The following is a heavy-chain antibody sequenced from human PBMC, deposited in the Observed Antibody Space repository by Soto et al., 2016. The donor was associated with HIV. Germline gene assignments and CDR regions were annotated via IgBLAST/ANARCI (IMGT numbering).Heavy chain of an antibody. Sequence: EVQLLESGGGLVQPGGSLRLSCTASGFNFKRYALNWVRQAPGKGLEWVSSITDSENTLYAESVKGRFTVSRDNSRNTVYLQMNTLRADDTAIYYCAKGMCSGDRCFYFDYWGHGTLVAVSS. J-gene: IGHJ4*01. D-gene: IGHD2-15*01. CDR3: AKGMCSGDRCFYFDY. V-gene: IGHV3-23*01. CDR2: ITDSENT. CDR1: GFNFKRYA.